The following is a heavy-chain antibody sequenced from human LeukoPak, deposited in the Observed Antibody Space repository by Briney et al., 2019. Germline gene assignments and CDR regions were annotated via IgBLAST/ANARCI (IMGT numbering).Heavy chain of an antibody. D-gene: IGHD5-24*01. CDR2: IYPGDSDT. CDR1: GYSFTSYW. J-gene: IGHJ4*02. Sequence: LGESLKISCKGSGYSFTSYWIGWVRQMPGKGLEWMGIIYPGDSDTRYSPSFQGQVTISADKSISTAYLQWSSLKASDTAMYYCARHVEMATITPFFDYWGQGTLVTVSS. V-gene: IGHV5-51*01. CDR3: ARHVEMATITPFFDY.